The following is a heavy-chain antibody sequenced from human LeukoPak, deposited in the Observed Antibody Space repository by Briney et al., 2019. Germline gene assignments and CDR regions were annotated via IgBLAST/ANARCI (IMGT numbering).Heavy chain of an antibody. Sequence: PGGSLRLSCAASGFTFSSYAMSWVRQAPGKGLEWVSAISGSGGSTYYADSVKGRFTISRDNSKNTLYLQTNSLRAEDTAVYYCAKDQSSGWPSDYYYGMDVWGQGTTVTVSS. CDR3: AKDQSSGWPSDYYYGMDV. CDR1: GFTFSSYA. D-gene: IGHD6-25*01. J-gene: IGHJ6*02. V-gene: IGHV3-23*01. CDR2: ISGSGGST.